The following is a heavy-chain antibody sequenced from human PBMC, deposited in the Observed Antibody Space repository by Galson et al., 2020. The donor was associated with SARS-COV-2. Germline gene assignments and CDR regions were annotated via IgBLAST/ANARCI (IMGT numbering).Heavy chain of an antibody. Sequence: GGSLRLSCTASGFTFSTHWRHWVRQAPGKGLMWVSRINSDGNTTNYADSVKGRFTISRDNAKNTLYLQMNSLRVEDTAVYYCTATRAYWGQGILVTVSS. V-gene: IGHV3-74*01. J-gene: IGHJ4*02. CDR1: GFTFSTHW. D-gene: IGHD1-26*01. CDR2: INSDGNTT. CDR3: TATRAY.